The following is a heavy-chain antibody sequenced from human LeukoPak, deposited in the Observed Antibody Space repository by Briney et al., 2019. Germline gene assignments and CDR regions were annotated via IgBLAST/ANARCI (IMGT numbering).Heavy chain of an antibody. J-gene: IGHJ4*02. CDR3: AKRRTTVITMDYFDY. Sequence: PGGSLTLACAASGFTFSSYAMSWVRQAPGRGLEWVSGISGGAGTPYYADSVKGRFTISRDNSKSTLYLQMTSLRAEDTAVYYCAKRRTTVITMDYFDYWGQGTLVTVSS. D-gene: IGHD4-17*01. CDR2: ISGGAGTP. V-gene: IGHV3-23*01. CDR1: GFTFSSYA.